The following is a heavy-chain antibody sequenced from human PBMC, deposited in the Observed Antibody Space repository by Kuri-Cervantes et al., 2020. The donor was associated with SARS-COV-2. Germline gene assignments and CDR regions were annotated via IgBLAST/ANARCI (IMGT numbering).Heavy chain of an antibody. Sequence: GGSLRLSCAASGFTFDNFAMHWVRQAPGKGLEWVAVISYDGSNKYYADSVKGRFTISRDNSKNTLYLQMNSLRAEDTAVYYCAREKLAGYYYYYMDVWGKGTTVTVSS. J-gene: IGHJ6*03. D-gene: IGHD1-1*01. CDR1: GFTFDNFA. V-gene: IGHV3-30-3*01. CDR3: AREKLAGYYYYYMDV. CDR2: ISYDGSNK.